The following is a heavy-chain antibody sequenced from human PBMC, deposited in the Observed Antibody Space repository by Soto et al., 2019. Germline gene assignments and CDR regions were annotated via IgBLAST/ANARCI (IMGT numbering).Heavy chain of an antibody. J-gene: IGHJ4*02. CDR3: ARSRYTSGWWTPPFDY. V-gene: IGHV4-59*01. CDR2: IYYSGST. CDR1: GGSISSYY. Sequence: SETLSLTCAVSGGSISSYYWSWIRQPPGKGLEWIGFIYYSGSTNYNPSLKSRVTISVDTSKNQFSLKLTSVTAADTAVYYCARSRYTSGWWTPPFDYWGQGTLVTVSS. D-gene: IGHD6-19*01.